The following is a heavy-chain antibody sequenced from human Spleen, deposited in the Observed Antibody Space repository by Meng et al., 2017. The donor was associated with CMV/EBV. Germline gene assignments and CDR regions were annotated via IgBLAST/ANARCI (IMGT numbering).Heavy chain of an antibody. Sequence: QVQLVQSGAEVKKPGASVKVSCKASGYTFTGYYMQWVRQAPGQGLEWMGWIDPDTGGTSHAQKFQGRVTMNSDTFIKTGYMELSRLTSDDTAVYYCAIGDYGPLDYWGQGTLVTVSS. J-gene: IGHJ4*02. CDR1: GYTFTGYY. D-gene: IGHD4-17*01. CDR3: AIGDYGPLDY. V-gene: IGHV1-2*02. CDR2: IDPDTGGT.